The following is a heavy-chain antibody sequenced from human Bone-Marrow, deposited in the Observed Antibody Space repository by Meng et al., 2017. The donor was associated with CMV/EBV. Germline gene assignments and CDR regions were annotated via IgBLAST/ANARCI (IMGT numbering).Heavy chain of an antibody. Sequence: ASVKVSCKASGYTFTSYDINWVRQATGQGLEWMGWMNPNSGNTGYAQKFQGRVTMTRNTSISTAYMELSSLRSEDMAVYYCARFGVVVPAAPGGNYYYGMDVWGQGTTVTVSS. CDR1: GYTFTSYD. CDR3: ARFGVVVPAAPGGNYYYGMDV. V-gene: IGHV1-8*01. J-gene: IGHJ6*02. D-gene: IGHD2-2*01. CDR2: MNPNSGNT.